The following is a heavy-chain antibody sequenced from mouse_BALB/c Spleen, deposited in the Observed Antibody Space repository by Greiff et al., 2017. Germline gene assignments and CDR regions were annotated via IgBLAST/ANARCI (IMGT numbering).Heavy chain of an antibody. J-gene: IGHJ2*01. Sequence: VKLQESGPGLVAPSQSLSITCTVSGFSLTSYGVHWVRQPPGKGLEWLGVIWAGGSTNYNSALMSRLSISKDNSKSQVFLKMNSLQTDDTARYYCARDYGSSYYFDYWGQGTTLTVSS. D-gene: IGHD1-1*01. CDR1: GFSLTSYG. V-gene: IGHV2-9*02. CDR3: ARDYGSSYYFDY. CDR2: IWAGGST.